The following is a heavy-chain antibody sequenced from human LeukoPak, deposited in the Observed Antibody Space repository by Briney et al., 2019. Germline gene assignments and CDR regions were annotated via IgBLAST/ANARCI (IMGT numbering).Heavy chain of an antibody. D-gene: IGHD4-17*01. CDR2: IIPIFGTA. CDR3: ARAVTAGRYYYYMDV. J-gene: IGHJ6*03. V-gene: IGHV1-69*05. Sequence: GASVKVSCKASGGTFSSYAISWVRQAPGQGLEWMGGIIPIFGTANYAQKFQGRVTITTDESTSTAYMELSSLRSEDTAVYYCARAVTAGRYYYYMDVWGKGTTVTVSS. CDR1: GGTFSSYA.